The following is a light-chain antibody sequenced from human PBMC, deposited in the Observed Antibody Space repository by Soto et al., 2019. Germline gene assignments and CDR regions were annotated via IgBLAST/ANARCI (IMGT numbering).Light chain of an antibody. V-gene: IGKV3-20*01. CDR2: AAS. CDR3: QCQQWHGSSGT. Sequence: EVVLTQSPGTLSLSPGERATLSCRASWGRKNSYLAWYQQKPGQAPRLLIYAASTRAADVPERFSGSGSGTDFTLTISSLEPGDSAVYYCQCQQWHGSSGTFGQGTKVEIK. CDR1: WGRKNSY. J-gene: IGKJ1*01.